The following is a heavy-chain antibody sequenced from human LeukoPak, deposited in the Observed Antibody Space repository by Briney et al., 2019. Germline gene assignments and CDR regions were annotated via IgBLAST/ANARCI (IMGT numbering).Heavy chain of an antibody. CDR2: IKSKFDGGTS. Sequence: GGYLRLSCAASGFSFNNAWMSWVRQAPGKGLEWVGRIKSKFDGGTSDYAAPVKGRFTISRDDSKNTLYLQINSLKTEDTAVYYCTTDSLGWAENYYYYYMDVWGKGTTVTVSS. D-gene: IGHD6-19*01. J-gene: IGHJ6*03. V-gene: IGHV3-15*01. CDR3: TTDSLGWAENYYYYYMDV. CDR1: GFSFNNAW.